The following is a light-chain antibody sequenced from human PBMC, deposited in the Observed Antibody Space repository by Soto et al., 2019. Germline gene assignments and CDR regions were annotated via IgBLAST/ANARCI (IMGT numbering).Light chain of an antibody. CDR1: GSDVGAFNF. J-gene: IGLJ2*01. Sequence: QSALTQPASVSGSPGQSITISCTGTGSDVGAFNFVSWYQQHPGKAPKLIIYDVRNRPSGVSDRFSGSKSGNTASLTIYGLQADDQADYYCSSHTTSSPPVLFGGGTKVTVL. V-gene: IGLV2-14*03. CDR2: DVR. CDR3: SSHTTSSPPVL.